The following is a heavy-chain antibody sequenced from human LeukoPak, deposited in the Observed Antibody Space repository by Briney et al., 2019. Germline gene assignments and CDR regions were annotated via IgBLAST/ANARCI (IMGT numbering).Heavy chain of an antibody. J-gene: IGHJ4*02. V-gene: IGHV3-7*01. Sequence: GSLRLSCAASGFTFSSYWMSWVRQAPGKGLEWVANIKQDGSEKYYVDSVKGRFTISRDNAKNSLYLQMNSLRAEDTAVYYCATVRTDSRYYFDYWGRGTLVTVSS. D-gene: IGHD1-14*01. CDR2: IKQDGSEK. CDR1: GFTFSSYW. CDR3: ATVRTDSRYYFDY.